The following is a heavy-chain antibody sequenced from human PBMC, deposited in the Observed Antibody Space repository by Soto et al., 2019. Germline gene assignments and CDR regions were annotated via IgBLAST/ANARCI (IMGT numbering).Heavy chain of an antibody. CDR1: GFTFSSYS. CDR2: ISSSSSYI. D-gene: IGHD4-4*01. J-gene: IGHJ4*02. Sequence: EVQLVESVGGLVKPGGSLRLSCAASGFTFSSYSMNWVRQAPGKGLEWVSSISSSSSYIYYADSVKGRFTISRDNAKNSLYLQMNSLRAEDTAVYYCAREGLRGSNSVDYWGQGTLVTVSS. V-gene: IGHV3-21*01. CDR3: AREGLRGSNSVDY.